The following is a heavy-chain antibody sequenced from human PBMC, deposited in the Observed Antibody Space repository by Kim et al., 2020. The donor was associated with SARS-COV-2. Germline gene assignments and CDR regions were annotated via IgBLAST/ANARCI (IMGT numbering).Heavy chain of an antibody. CDR3: ATRVGATGDCYGMDV. J-gene: IGHJ6*01. CDR2: IIPIFGTA. D-gene: IGHD1-26*01. V-gene: IGHV1-69*13. Sequence: SVKVSCKASGYTFSSYAISWVRQAPGQGLEWMGGIIPIFGTANYAQKFQGRVTMTADESTSTAYMELSSLRSEDTAVYYCATRVGATGDCYGMDVWGQGTTLTVSS. CDR1: GYTFSSYA.